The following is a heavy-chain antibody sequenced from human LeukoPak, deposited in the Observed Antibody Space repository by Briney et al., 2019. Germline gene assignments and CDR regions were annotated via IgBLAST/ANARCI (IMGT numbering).Heavy chain of an antibody. V-gene: IGHV4-59*01. J-gene: IGHJ6*03. CDR2: VDHTGST. D-gene: IGHD1-1*01. Sequence: NPSETLSLTCSVSDDSITMYYWTWIRQPPGKGLEWIGYVDHTGSTNFNPSLNGRVSISRDTTKNLLSLRLRSATAADTAVYFCARGRVSSSTWYSTYYYYFYMDVWGKGTTVTVSS. CDR3: ARGRVSSSTWYSTYYYYFYMDV. CDR1: DDSITMYY.